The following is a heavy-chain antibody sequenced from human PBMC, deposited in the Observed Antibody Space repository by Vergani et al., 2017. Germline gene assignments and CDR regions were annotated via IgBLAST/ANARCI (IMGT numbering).Heavy chain of an antibody. CDR3: ARVYCRGMSCAGTDYFYHIDV. J-gene: IGHJ6*03. CDR2: VYPADSDT. D-gene: IGHD3/OR15-3a*01. V-gene: IGHV5-51*01. Sequence: EMQLVQSGAAVRKPGESVKISCRTSGYNFDIYWIGWVRQMPGKGLEWMGIVYPADSDTRYSPSFKGQVTVSADKSTSTAFLEWSSLKASDSAMYYCARVYCRGMSCAGTDYFYHIDVWGKGTTVTVS. CDR1: GYNFDIYW.